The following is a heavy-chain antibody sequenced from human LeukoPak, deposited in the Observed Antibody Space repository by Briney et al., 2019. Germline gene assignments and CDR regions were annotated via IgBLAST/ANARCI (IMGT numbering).Heavy chain of an antibody. CDR1: GYSFTSYW. CDR2: IYPGDSDT. Sequence: GESLKISCKGSGYSFTSYWTGWVRQMPGKGLEWMGIIYPGDSDTRYSPSFQGQVTISADKSISTAYLQWSSLKASDTAMYYCARPHYYDSSGYLDGAFDIWGQGTMVTVSS. D-gene: IGHD3-22*01. J-gene: IGHJ3*02. V-gene: IGHV5-51*01. CDR3: ARPHYYDSSGYLDGAFDI.